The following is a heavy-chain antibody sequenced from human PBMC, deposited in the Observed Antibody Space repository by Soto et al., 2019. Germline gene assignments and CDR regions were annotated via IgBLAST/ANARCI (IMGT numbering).Heavy chain of an antibody. V-gene: IGHV3-23*01. D-gene: IGHD6-6*01. CDR1: GFTFSSYA. CDR3: AKDVRQLVRRWFDP. J-gene: IGHJ5*02. CDR2: ISGSGGST. Sequence: PGGSLRLSCAASGFTFSSYAMSWVRQAPGKGLEWVSAISGSGGSTYYADSVKGRFTISRDNSKNTLYLQMNSLRAEATAVYYCAKDVRQLVRRWFDPWGQGTLVTVSS.